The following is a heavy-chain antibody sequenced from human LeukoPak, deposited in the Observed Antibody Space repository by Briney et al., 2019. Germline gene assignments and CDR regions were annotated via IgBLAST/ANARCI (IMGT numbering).Heavy chain of an antibody. CDR1: GGSISSGSYY. D-gene: IGHD3-22*01. Sequence: SQTLSLTCIVSGGSISSGSYYWSWIRQPAGKGLEWIGRIYTSGSTNYNPSLKSRVTISVDTSKNQFSLKLSSVTAADTAVYYCARESYYYDSSAHDYWGLGTPVTVSS. CDR3: ARESYYYDSSAHDY. CDR2: IYTSGST. J-gene: IGHJ4*02. V-gene: IGHV4-61*02.